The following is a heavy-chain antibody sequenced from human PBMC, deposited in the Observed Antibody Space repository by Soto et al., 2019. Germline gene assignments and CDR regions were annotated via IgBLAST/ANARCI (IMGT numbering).Heavy chain of an antibody. D-gene: IGHD1-1*01. CDR2: IKTKPDDGTI. J-gene: IGHJ4*02. CDR1: GLIFIDVW. V-gene: IGHV3-15*01. Sequence: GGCLRLSCAASGLIFIDVWMTWVRQAPGKGLEWVGRIKTKPDDGTIDYAAPVRGRFTISRDDSKNTLYLQMTSLTPDDTGVYYCTTSNLGVDFWGPGTLVTVSS. CDR3: TTSNLGVDF.